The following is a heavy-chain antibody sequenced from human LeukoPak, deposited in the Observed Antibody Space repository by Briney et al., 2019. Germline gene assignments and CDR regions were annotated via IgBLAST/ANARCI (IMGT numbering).Heavy chain of an antibody. CDR3: ARGGFYYGSGSYSILFDY. J-gene: IGHJ4*02. Sequence: ASVKVSCKASGYTFTGYYMHWVRQAPGQGLEWMGWVNPNSGGTNYAQKFQGRVTMTRDTSISTAYMELGRLRSDDTAVYYCARGGFYYGSGSYSILFDYWGQGTLVTVSS. CDR1: GYTFTGYY. V-gene: IGHV1-2*02. CDR2: VNPNSGGT. D-gene: IGHD3-10*01.